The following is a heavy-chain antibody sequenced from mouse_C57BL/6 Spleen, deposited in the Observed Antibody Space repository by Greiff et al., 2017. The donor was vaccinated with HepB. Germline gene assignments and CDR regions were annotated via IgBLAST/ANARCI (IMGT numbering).Heavy chain of an antibody. J-gene: IGHJ2*01. V-gene: IGHV1-55*01. Sequence: QVQLQQPGAELVKPGASVKMSCKASGYTFTSYWITWVKQRPGQGLEWIGDIYPGSGSTNYNEKFKSKATLTVDTSSSTAYMQLSSLTSEDSAVYYCARYGTVVEPYYFDYWGQGTTLTVSS. CDR3: ARYGTVVEPYYFDY. CDR1: GYTFTSYW. D-gene: IGHD1-1*01. CDR2: IYPGSGST.